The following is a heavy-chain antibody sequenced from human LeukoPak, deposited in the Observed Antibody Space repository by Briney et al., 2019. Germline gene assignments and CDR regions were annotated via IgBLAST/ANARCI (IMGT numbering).Heavy chain of an antibody. Sequence: GGSLRLSCAASGFTFSSYSMNWVRQAPGKGLEWVSYISSSSSTIYYADSVKGRFTISRDNAKNSLYLQMNSLRAEDTAVYYCARENVVGTDYYYGMDVWGQGTTVTVSS. CDR3: ARENVVGTDYYYGMDV. CDR1: GFTFSSYS. D-gene: IGHD6-19*01. J-gene: IGHJ6*02. V-gene: IGHV3-48*01. CDR2: ISSSSSTI.